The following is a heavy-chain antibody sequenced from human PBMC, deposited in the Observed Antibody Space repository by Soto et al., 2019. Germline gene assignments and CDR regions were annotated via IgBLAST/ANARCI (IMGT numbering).Heavy chain of an antibody. V-gene: IGHV3-30-3*01. CDR2: ISYDVTYK. CDR3: ARVERPSSTYYGMDV. CDR1: GFIFSSYS. Sequence: QDQLVESGGGVVQPGRSLRLSCASSGFIFSSYSFYWVRQAPGKGLEWVALISYDVTYKNYADSVKGRFTISRDNSKNTLFLQMNSLRREDTAVYFCARVERPSSTYYGMDVW. J-gene: IGHJ6*01. D-gene: IGHD1-1*01.